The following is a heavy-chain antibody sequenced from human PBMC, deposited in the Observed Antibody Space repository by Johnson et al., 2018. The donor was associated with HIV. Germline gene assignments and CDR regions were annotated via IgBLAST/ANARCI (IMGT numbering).Heavy chain of an antibody. CDR1: GFSFSDYY. D-gene: IGHD6-19*01. CDR2: ISYDASNK. Sequence: QVQLVESGGGLVKPGGSLRLSCAASGFSFSDYYMSWIRQAPGKGLEWVAVISYDASNKYYGDSVKGRFTISRDNSKKKVFLQMNSLRHEDTAVYYCVRDVGSSGWYDSLVTDMWGQGTMITVSS. V-gene: IGHV3-30-3*01. J-gene: IGHJ3*02. CDR3: VRDVGSSGWYDSLVTDM.